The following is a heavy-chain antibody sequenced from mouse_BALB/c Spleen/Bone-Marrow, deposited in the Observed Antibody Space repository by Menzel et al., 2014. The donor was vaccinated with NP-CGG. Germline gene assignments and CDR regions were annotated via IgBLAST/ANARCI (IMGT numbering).Heavy chain of an antibody. Sequence: KSLEWIGYIDPYNGGTSYNQKFKGKATLTVDKSSSTAYMHLNSLTSEDSAVYYCAREDNWYFDVWGAGTTVTVSS. V-gene: IGHV1S135*01. J-gene: IGHJ1*01. CDR3: AREDNWYFDV. CDR2: IDPYNGGT.